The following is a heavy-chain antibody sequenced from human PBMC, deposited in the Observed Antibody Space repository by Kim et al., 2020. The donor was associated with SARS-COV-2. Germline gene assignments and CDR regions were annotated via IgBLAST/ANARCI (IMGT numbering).Heavy chain of an antibody. CDR1: GGSISSYY. CDR2: IYYSGST. J-gene: IGHJ3*02. D-gene: IGHD2-15*01. CDR3: ARSWLDCSGGSCYHMVDI. V-gene: IGHV4-59*01. Sequence: SETLSLTCTVSGGSISSYYWSWIRQPPGKGLGWIGYIYYSGSTNYNPSLKSRVTISVDTSKNQFSLKLSSVTAADTAVYYCARSWLDCSGGSCYHMVDIWGQGTMVTVSS.